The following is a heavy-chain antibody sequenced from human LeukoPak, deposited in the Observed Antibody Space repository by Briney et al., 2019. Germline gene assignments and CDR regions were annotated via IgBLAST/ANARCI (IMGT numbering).Heavy chain of an antibody. D-gene: IGHD6-13*01. CDR1: GGSISSSSYY. Sequence: SETLSLTCTVPGGSISSSSYYWGWIRQPPGKGLEWIGSIYYSGSTYYNPSLKSRVTISVDKSKNQFSLELSSVTAADTAVYYCARDWALAAAGPYFDYWGQGTLVTVSS. V-gene: IGHV4-39*07. J-gene: IGHJ4*02. CDR3: ARDWALAAAGPYFDY. CDR2: IYYSGST.